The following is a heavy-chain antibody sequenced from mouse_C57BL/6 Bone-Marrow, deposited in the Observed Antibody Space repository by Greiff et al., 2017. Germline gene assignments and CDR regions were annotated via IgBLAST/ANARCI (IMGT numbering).Heavy chain of an antibody. D-gene: IGHD2-2*01. V-gene: IGHV6-3*01. CDR1: GFTFSNYW. J-gene: IGHJ4*01. Sequence: EVKVEESGGGLVQPGGSMKLSCVASGFTFSNYWMNWVRQSPEKGLEWVAQIRLKSDNYATNYAESVKGRFTISRDDSKSSIYLQINNLRAEDTAVYYCTIYCGYDGTYYYAMDYWGQGTSVTVSS. CDR3: TIYCGYDGTYYYAMDY. CDR2: IRLKSDNYAT.